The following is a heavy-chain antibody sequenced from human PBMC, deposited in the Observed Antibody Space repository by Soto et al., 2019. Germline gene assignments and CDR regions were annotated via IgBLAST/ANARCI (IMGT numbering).Heavy chain of an antibody. V-gene: IGHV5-51*01. CDR2: IYPGDSDT. D-gene: IGHD3-3*01. Sequence: PGESLKISCQGSGDRFGGFWVGWVRQLPGKVLECMGIIYPGDSDTRYSPSIQGRVTISADTSIKTADIQCHILTPTHTCTYYCASTSDNSDLFFFETWGRGTMF. J-gene: IGHJ5*01. CDR3: ASTSDNSDLFFFET. CDR1: GDRFGGFW.